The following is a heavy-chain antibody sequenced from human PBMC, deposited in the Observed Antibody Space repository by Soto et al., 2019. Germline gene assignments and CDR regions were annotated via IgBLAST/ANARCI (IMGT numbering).Heavy chain of an antibody. CDR3: ARDQTDSGGYSDS. Sequence: SGGSLRLSCEASGFTFSYYGIHWVRQAPGKGLEWVAIIWNDGSNEYYADSVKGRFTISRDNSKNTVYLQVSNLRAEDTAVYFCARDQTDSGGYSDSWGQGTLVTVSS. D-gene: IGHD3-22*01. CDR2: IWNDGSNE. J-gene: IGHJ4*02. CDR1: GFTFSYYG. V-gene: IGHV3-33*01.